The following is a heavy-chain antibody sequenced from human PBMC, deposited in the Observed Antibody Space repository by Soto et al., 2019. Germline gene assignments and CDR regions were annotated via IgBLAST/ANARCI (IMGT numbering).Heavy chain of an antibody. CDR2: ISNSGST. J-gene: IGHJ4*02. CDR3: ATESGSTYGYFDH. Sequence: SETLFLTCTVPGGSVTRDEDYWTWIRQSPGKGLEWIGYISNSGSTGYNPSLKTRLSMSVDRSKNQFTLRLTSVTAADTAVHFRATESGSTYGYFDHWGQGTHVTASS. V-gene: IGHV4-30-4*01. CDR1: GGSVTRDEDY. D-gene: IGHD5-18*01.